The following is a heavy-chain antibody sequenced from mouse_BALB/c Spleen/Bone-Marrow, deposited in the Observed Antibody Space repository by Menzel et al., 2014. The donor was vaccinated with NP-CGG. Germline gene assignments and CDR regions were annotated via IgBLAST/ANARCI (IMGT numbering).Heavy chain of an antibody. Sequence: EVKLVESGPSLVKPSQTLSLTCSVTGYSITSGYWNWIRKFPGNKLEYMGYISYSGSTYFNPSLKSRIPITRDTSKNQYYLQLNSVTTEDTATYYCARLGGYGPYFDYWGQGTTLTVSS. CDR2: ISYSGST. CDR1: GYSITSGY. J-gene: IGHJ2*01. CDR3: ARLGGYGPYFDY. D-gene: IGHD1-1*02. V-gene: IGHV3-8*02.